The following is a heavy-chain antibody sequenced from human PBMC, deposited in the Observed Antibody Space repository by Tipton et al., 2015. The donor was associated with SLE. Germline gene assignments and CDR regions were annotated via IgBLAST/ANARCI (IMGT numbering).Heavy chain of an antibody. CDR1: GGSISSGGYY. D-gene: IGHD7-27*01. CDR2: IYHSGST. CDR3: ARVPPDWGGDYYMDV. Sequence: LRLSCTVSGGSISSGGYYWSWIRQHPGKGLEWIGYIYHSGSTYYNPSLKSRVTISVDTSKNQFSLKLSSVTAADTAVYYCARVPPDWGGDYYMDVWGKGTTVTVSS. J-gene: IGHJ6*03. V-gene: IGHV4-31*03.